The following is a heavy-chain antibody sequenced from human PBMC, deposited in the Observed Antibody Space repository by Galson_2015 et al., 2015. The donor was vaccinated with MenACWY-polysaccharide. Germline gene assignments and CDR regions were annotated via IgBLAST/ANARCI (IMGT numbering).Heavy chain of an antibody. V-gene: IGHV3-23*01. CDR1: GFTFSNYF. J-gene: IGHJ4*02. CDR2: VTSSGDAT. D-gene: IGHD2-15*01. CDR3: SRYCSGIRCYSGLDY. Sequence: SLRLSCAASGFTFSNYFMTWVRQAPGKRLEWVSTVTSSGDATYYADSVKGRFTISRDNSRNTLYLQMNSLRAEDTAVYYCSRYCSGIRCYSGLDYWGQGTLVTVSS.